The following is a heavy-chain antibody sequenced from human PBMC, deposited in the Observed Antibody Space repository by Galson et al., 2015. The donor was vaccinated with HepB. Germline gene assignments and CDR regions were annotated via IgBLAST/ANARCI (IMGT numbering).Heavy chain of an antibody. D-gene: IGHD3-3*01. Sequence: SLRLSCAASGFTFSSYWMTWVRQAPGKGLEWVANINQDGSEKHYVDSVEGRFTISRDNAKNSLSLQMNSLRAEDTAIYYCARGGPIGDVGRFLELLAWASSSGMDVWGQGTTVTVSS. J-gene: IGHJ6*02. CDR2: INQDGSEK. V-gene: IGHV3-7*03. CDR3: ARGGPIGDVGRFLELLAWASSSGMDV. CDR1: GFTFSSYW.